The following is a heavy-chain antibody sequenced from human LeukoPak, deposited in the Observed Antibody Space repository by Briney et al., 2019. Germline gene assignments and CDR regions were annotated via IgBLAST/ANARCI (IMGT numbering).Heavy chain of an antibody. CDR3: ARGYSPDY. V-gene: IGHV4-59*01. CDR1: GGSISSYY. J-gene: IGHJ4*02. Sequence: SETLSLTCTVSGGSISSYYWSWIRQPPGKGLEWIGYIYYSGSTTYNPSLRSRVTISVDTSKNQFSLKLSSVTAADTAVYYCARGYSPDYWGQGTLVTASS. D-gene: IGHD5-18*01. CDR2: IYYSGST.